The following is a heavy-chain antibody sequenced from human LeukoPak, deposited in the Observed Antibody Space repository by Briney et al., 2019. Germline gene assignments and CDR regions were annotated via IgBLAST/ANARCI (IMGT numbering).Heavy chain of an antibody. J-gene: IGHJ4*02. CDR1: GYIFINYG. CDR2: ISAYNGNT. CDR3: ARTDYSDTSGYPVY. Sequence: ASVKVSCKASGYIFINYGLTWVRQAPGQGLELMGWISAYNGNTNYAQRFQGRVTMTTDTATSTAYMELRSLRSDDTAVYYCARTDYSDTSGYPVYWGQGTLVTVSS. V-gene: IGHV1-18*01. D-gene: IGHD3-22*01.